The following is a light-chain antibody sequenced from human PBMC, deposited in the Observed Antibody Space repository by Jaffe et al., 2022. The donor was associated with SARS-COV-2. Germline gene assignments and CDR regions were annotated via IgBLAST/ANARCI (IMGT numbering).Light chain of an antibody. CDR1: SSDVGGYNY. CDR3: SSYAGSDNLL. Sequence: QSALTQPPSASGSPGQSVTISCTGTSSDVGGYNYVSWYQQHPGKVPKVMIYEVSKRPSGVPDRFSGSKSGNTASLTVSGLQAEDEADYYCSSYAGSDNLLFGGGTKLTVL. V-gene: IGLV2-8*01. CDR2: EVS. J-gene: IGLJ2*01.